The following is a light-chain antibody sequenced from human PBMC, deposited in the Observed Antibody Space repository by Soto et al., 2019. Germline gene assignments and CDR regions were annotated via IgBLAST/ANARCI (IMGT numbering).Light chain of an antibody. J-gene: IGLJ1*01. CDR1: RSNIGSNT. CDR2: SNN. V-gene: IGLV1-44*01. Sequence: QSALTQPASTSGTPGQRVTISCSGSRSNIGSNTVTWYQQLPGTAPKLLIYSNNQRPSGVPDRFSGSKSGTSASLAISGLQSEDEADYYCAAWDDSLNGSYVFGTGTKVTVL. CDR3: AAWDDSLNGSYV.